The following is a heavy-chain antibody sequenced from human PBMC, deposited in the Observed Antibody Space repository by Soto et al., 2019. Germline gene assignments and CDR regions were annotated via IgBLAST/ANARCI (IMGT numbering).Heavy chain of an antibody. Sequence: EVQLVESGGGLVQPGGSLKLSCAASGYTFSGSAMHWVRQAFGKGLEWVGRIRSKANNYATGYAASVKGRFTISRDDSKNTAYLQMNSLKTEDTAVYYCARLWSEREPNFDYWGQGTLVSVSS. CDR1: GYTFSGSA. J-gene: IGHJ4*02. V-gene: IGHV3-73*02. CDR2: IRSKANNYAT. D-gene: IGHD1-26*01. CDR3: ARLWSEREPNFDY.